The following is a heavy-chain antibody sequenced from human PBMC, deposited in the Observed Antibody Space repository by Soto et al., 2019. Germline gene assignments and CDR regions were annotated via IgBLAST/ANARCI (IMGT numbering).Heavy chain of an antibody. CDR2: ISGSGGST. V-gene: IGHV3-23*01. CDR1: GFTFSSYA. Sequence: EVQLLESGGGLVQPGGSLRLSCAASGFTFSSYAMSWVRQAPGKGLEWVSAISGSGGSTYYADSVKGRFTISRDNSKNTLQLQMNSRRAEDTAVYYCAKGGDDILTAAPHACDIWGQGTMVTVSS. D-gene: IGHD3-9*01. J-gene: IGHJ3*02. CDR3: AKGGDDILTAAPHACDI.